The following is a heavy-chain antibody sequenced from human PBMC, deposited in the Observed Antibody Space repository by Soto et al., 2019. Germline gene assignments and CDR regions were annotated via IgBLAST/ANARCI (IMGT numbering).Heavy chain of an antibody. V-gene: IGHV3-30*18. CDR1: GFTFSSYG. CDR2: ISYDGSNK. Sequence: GGSLRLSCAASGFTFSSYGMHWVRQAPGKGLEWVAVISYDGSNKYYADSVKGRFTISRDNSKNTLYLQMNSLRAEDTAVYYCAKDEFSSDYWGQGTLVTVSS. J-gene: IGHJ4*02. CDR3: AKDEFSSDY.